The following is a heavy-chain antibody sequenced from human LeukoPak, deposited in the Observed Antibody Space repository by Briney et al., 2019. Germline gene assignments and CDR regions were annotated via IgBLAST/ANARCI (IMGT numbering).Heavy chain of an antibody. D-gene: IGHD2-21*01. CDR3: ARDSRPGDEPGYYYYGMDV. Sequence: SETLSLTCTVSGGSISSYYWSWIRQPPRKGLEWIGYIYYSGSTNYNPSLKSRVTISVDTSKNQFSLKLSSVTAADTAVYYCARDSRPGDEPGYYYYGMDVWGQGTTVTVSS. J-gene: IGHJ6*02. CDR2: IYYSGST. CDR1: GGSISSYY. V-gene: IGHV4-59*01.